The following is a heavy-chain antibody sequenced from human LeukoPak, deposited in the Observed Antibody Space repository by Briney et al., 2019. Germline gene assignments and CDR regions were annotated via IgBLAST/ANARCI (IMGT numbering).Heavy chain of an antibody. CDR1: GYTFTGYY. Sequence: ASVKVSCKASGYTFTGYYMHWVRQAPGQGLEWMGWINPNSGGTNYAQKFQGRVTMTRDTSISTAYMELSRLRSDDTAVYHCARDPPYSSGWSTGVYYFDYWGQGTLVTVSS. CDR2: INPNSGGT. J-gene: IGHJ4*02. CDR3: ARDPPYSSGWSTGVYYFDY. V-gene: IGHV1-2*02. D-gene: IGHD6-19*01.